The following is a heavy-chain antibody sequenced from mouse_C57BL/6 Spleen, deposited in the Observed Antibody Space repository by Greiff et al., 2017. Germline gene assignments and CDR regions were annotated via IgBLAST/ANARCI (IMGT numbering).Heavy chain of an antibody. V-gene: IGHV1-52*01. CDR1: GYTFTSYW. CDR3: ARWGDVDAMDD. CDR2: IDPSDSET. Sequence: VQLQQPGAELVRPGSSVKLSCKASGYTFTSYWMHWVKQRPIQGLEWIGNIDPSDSETHYNQKFKDKATLTVDKSSSTAYMQLSSLTSEDAAVYYCARWGDVDAMDDWGKGTSVTVSS. J-gene: IGHJ4*01. D-gene: IGHD3-3*01.